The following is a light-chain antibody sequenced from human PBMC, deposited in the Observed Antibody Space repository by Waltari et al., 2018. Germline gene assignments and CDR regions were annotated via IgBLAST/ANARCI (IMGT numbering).Light chain of an antibody. CDR2: VNSDGRH. CDR3: ETGGHGTWV. J-gene: IGLJ3*02. V-gene: IGLV4-69*01. Sequence: QLVLTQSPSASASLGASVKLTCTLSSGHSSNIIAWLQQRPERGPRYLMKVNSDGRHSKGDDIPDRFSGSSSGAERYLIISSLQSEDEADYYCETGGHGTWVFGGGTKLTVL. CDR1: SGHSSNI.